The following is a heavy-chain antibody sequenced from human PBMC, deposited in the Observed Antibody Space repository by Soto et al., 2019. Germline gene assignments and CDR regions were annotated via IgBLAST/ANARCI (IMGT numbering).Heavy chain of an antibody. Sequence: GGSLRLSCAASGFTFSSYGMHWVRQAPGKGLEWVAVISYDGSNKYYADSVKGRFTISRDNSKNTLYLQMNSLRAEDTAVYYCAKDRSIRIAAAGLFDYWGQGTLVTVSS. J-gene: IGHJ4*02. V-gene: IGHV3-30*18. CDR2: ISYDGSNK. CDR3: AKDRSIRIAAAGLFDY. CDR1: GFTFSSYG. D-gene: IGHD6-13*01.